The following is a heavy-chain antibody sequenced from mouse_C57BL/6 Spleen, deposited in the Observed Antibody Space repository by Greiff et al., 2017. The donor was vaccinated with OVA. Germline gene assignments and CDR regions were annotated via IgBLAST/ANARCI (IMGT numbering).Heavy chain of an antibody. J-gene: IGHJ4*01. Sequence: VQGVESGPGLVPPSQSLSITCTVSGFSLTSYGVGWVRQPPGKGLEWLGEICGDGSTNYHPAFISRLCISKDNYKSQVFLKLNRPQTNDTATYYSAKEVVRAMDYWGQGTSVTVSS. V-gene: IGHV2-3*01. CDR2: ICGDGST. D-gene: IGHD1-1*01. CDR1: GFSLTSYG. CDR3: AKEVVRAMDY.